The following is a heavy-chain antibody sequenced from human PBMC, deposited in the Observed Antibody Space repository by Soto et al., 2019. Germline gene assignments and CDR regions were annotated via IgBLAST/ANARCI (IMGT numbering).Heavy chain of an antibody. CDR2: IDPSGGIT. CDR1: GYSFTNFH. D-gene: IGHD6-13*01. Sequence: ASVKVSCKASGYSFTNFHIHWVRQAPGQGLEWMGIIDPSGGITRDAQRLQGRITMTRDASTSTVYMELRSLTSEDTAVYYCAIYLFGQDNEEAVGYLFDHWGQETLVTVSS. V-gene: IGHV1-46*03. CDR3: AIYLFGQDNEEAVGYLFDH. J-gene: IGHJ4*02.